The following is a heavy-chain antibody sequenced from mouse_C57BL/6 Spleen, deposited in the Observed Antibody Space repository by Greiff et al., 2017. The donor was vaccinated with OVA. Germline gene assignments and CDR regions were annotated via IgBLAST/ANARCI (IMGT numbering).Heavy chain of an antibody. Sequence: EVLLVESGGGLVKPGGSLKLSCAASGFTFSDYGMHWVRQAPEKGLEWVAYISSGSSTTYYADTVKGRFTISRDNAKNTLFLQMTSLRSEDTAMYYCARSYSNYYDYWGQGTTLTVSS. CDR2: ISSGSSTT. CDR1: GFTFSDYG. V-gene: IGHV5-17*01. J-gene: IGHJ2*01. CDR3: ARSYSNYYDY. D-gene: IGHD2-5*01.